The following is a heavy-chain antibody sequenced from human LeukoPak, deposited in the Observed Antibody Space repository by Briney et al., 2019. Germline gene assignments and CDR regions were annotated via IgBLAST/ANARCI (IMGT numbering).Heavy chain of an antibody. V-gene: IGHV4-34*01. CDR2: INHSGST. CDR3: ARGDGYCSGGSCCPSN. D-gene: IGHD2-15*01. Sequence: SETLSPTCAVYGGSFSGYYWSWIRQPPGKGLEWIGEINHSGSTNYNPSLKSRVTISVDTSKNQFSLKLSSVTAADTAVYYCARGDGYCSGGSCCPSNWGQGTLVTVSS. CDR1: GGSFSGYY. J-gene: IGHJ4*02.